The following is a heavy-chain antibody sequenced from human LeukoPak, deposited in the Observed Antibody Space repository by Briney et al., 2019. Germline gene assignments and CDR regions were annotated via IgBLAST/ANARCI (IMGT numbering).Heavy chain of an antibody. CDR3: AHTVSGSEQLVWHNWFDP. J-gene: IGHJ5*02. CDR1: GFSLSTSGVG. D-gene: IGHD6-6*01. Sequence: SGPTLVNPTQTLTLTCTFSGFSLSTSGVGVGWIRQPPGKALEWLALIYWNDDKRYSPSLKSRLTITKDTSKNQVVLTMTNMDPVDTATYYCAHTVSGSEQLVWHNWFDPWGQGTLVTVSS. V-gene: IGHV2-5*01. CDR2: IYWNDDK.